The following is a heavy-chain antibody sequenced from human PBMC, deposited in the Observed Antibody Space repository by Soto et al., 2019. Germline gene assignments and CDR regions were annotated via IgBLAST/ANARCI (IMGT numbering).Heavy chain of an antibody. D-gene: IGHD2-15*01. CDR3: AKDSRGSGPYFDY. V-gene: IGHV3-7*03. J-gene: IGHJ4*02. CDR1: GFTFSSYW. CDR2: IKRDGIEL. Sequence: GGSLRLSCAASGFTFSSYWMSWVRQAPGKGLEWVANIKRDGIELYYVDSVKGRFTVSRDNSKNSLYLHMNSLRPEDTALYYCAKDSRGSGPYFDYWGQALLVTVSS.